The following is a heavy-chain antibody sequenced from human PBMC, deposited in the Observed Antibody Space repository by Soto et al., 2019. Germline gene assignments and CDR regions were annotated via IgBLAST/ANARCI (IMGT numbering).Heavy chain of an antibody. D-gene: IGHD1-26*01. Sequence: QVQLVQSGAEVKKPGSSVKISCKASGASFSSYSISWVRQAPGQGLEWMGRTIPLLNIANYAQKFQGRVTISADKTTNTTCMELSSVRSEHTAVFYCARSRRRYYVTNDEAAFAIWGKGTMVTVS. J-gene: IGHJ3*02. V-gene: IGHV1-69*02. CDR2: TIPLLNIA. CDR3: ARSRRRYYVTNDEAAFAI. CDR1: GASFSSYS.